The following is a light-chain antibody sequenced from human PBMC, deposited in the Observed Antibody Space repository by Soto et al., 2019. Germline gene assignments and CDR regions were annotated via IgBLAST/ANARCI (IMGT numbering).Light chain of an antibody. CDR3: MLGLQTFYT. CDR2: LGF. CDR1: QSLLHSNGYTY. V-gene: IGKV2-28*01. Sequence: DIVMTQSPLSLPVTPGEPASISCRSSQSLLHSNGYTYLDWYLQRPGQSPQLLIYLGFNRASGVPDRFSSSGSGTDFTLKISRVEAEDVGVYYCMLGLQTFYTFIQGTKLEIK. J-gene: IGKJ2*01.